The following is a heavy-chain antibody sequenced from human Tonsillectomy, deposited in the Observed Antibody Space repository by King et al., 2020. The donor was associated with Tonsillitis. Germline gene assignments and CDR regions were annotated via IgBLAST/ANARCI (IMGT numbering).Heavy chain of an antibody. Sequence: VQLVESGGGLVKPGGSLRLSCAASGFTFSSYSMNWVRQAPGKGLEWVSSISSSSSYIFYADSVKGRFTISRDNARNSLYLQMNSLRAEDTAVYYCGVWGTCGGNCYYFHYWGQGTLVTVSS. CDR3: GVWGTCGGNCYYFHY. J-gene: IGHJ4*02. CDR1: GFTFSSYS. CDR2: ISSSSSYI. D-gene: IGHD2-21*02. V-gene: IGHV3-21*01.